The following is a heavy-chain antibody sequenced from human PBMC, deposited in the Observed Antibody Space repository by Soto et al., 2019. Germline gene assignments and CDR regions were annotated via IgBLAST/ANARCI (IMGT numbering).Heavy chain of an antibody. CDR3: ARACWRSRRVGVVTDPNGGRYYMDV. V-gene: IGHV4-61*01. Sequence: PSETLSLTCTVSGGSVSSGSYYWSWIRQPPGKGLEWIGYIYYSGSTNYNPSLKSRVTISVDTSKNQFSLKLSSVTAADTAVYYCARACWRSRRVGVVTDPNGGRYYMDVWGKGTTVTVSS. CDR1: GGSVSSGSYY. D-gene: IGHD3-3*01. CDR2: IYYSGST. J-gene: IGHJ6*03.